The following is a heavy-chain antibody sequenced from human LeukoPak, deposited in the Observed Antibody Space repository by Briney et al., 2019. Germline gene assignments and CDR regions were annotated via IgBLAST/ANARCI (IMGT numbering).Heavy chain of an antibody. CDR3: ARFYSGYGNYYYYMDV. Sequence: ASVKVSCKASGGTFSSYAISWVRQAPGQGLEWMGWINPNTGGTNYAQKFQGRVTMTRDTSISTAYMELSRVRSDDTAMYYCARFYSGYGNYYYYMDVWGKGTTVTVSS. D-gene: IGHD5-12*01. V-gene: IGHV1-2*02. CDR1: GGTFSSYA. J-gene: IGHJ6*03. CDR2: INPNTGGT.